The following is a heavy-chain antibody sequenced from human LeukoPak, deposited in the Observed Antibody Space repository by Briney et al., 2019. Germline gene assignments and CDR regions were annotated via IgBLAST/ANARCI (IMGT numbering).Heavy chain of an antibody. CDR1: GGSISSSSYY. CDR2: IYYSGST. D-gene: IGHD3-9*01. CDR3: ARVPGFHHNWFDP. V-gene: IGHV4-39*07. Sequence: SETLSLTCTVSGGSISSSSYYWGWIRQPPGKGLEWIGSIYYSGSTYYNPSLKSRVTISVDTSKNQFSLKLSSVTAADTAVYYCARVPGFHHNWFDPWGQGTLVTVSS. J-gene: IGHJ5*02.